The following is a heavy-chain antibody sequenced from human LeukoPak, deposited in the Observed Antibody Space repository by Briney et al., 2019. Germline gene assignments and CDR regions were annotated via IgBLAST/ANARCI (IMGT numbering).Heavy chain of an antibody. CDR1: GGSISSYY. CDR3: AREWTVAGTPLFDY. Sequence: PSETLSLTCTVSGGSISSYYWSWIRQPAGKGLEWIGRIFTSGSTNYNPSLKSRVTMSVDTSKNQFSLKLSSVTAADTAVYYCAREWTVAGTPLFDYWGQGTLVTVSS. J-gene: IGHJ4*02. V-gene: IGHV4-4*07. D-gene: IGHD6-19*01. CDR2: IFTSGST.